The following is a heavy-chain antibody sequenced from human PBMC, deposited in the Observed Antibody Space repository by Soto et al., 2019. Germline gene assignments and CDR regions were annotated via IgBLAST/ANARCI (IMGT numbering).Heavy chain of an antibody. D-gene: IGHD3-22*01. J-gene: IGHJ4*02. CDR3: VRSRDNGYYTYFDY. V-gene: IGHV4-59*01. CDR2: IFHSGST. Sequence: TSETLSLTCTVSGGPISSYYWSWIRQPPGEGLEWIGYIFHSGSTKYNPSLKSRVTISVDMSKNQFSLKLSSVTAADTAVYYCVRSRDNGYYTYFDYWGQGTLVTVSS. CDR1: GGPISSYY.